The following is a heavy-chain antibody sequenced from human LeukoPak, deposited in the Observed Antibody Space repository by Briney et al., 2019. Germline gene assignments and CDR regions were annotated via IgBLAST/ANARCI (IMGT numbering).Heavy chain of an antibody. J-gene: IGHJ4*02. V-gene: IGHV3-48*03. D-gene: IGHD3-10*01. CDR2: ITSGGGPA. Sequence: GSLRLSCAASGFTFSSSEMNWVRQALGKGVEWVSYITSGGGPAYYADSVKGRFTISRDNARNSLFLQMNGLRAEDTAVYYCARDQRWFGELDFWGQGTLVTVSS. CDR3: ARDQRWFGELDF. CDR1: GFTFSSSE.